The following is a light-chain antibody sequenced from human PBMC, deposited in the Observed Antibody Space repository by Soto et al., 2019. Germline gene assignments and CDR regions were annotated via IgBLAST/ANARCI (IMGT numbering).Light chain of an antibody. Sequence: VCSQSPTTLSLSPGERATLSCRASQSVSSSLAWYQQQPGQAPRLLIYDASNRATGIPARFSGSGSGTDFTLTISSLEPEDFAVYYCQQRSNWPPITFGQGTRLEIK. CDR1: QSVSSS. CDR3: QQRSNWPPIT. V-gene: IGKV3-11*01. J-gene: IGKJ5*01. CDR2: DAS.